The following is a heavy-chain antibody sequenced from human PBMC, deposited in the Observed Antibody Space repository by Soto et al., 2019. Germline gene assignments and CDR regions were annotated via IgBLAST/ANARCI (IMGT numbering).Heavy chain of an antibody. Sequence: QMQLQESGPGLVKPSQTLSLTCTVSGGSIGGGGFYWTWVRLRPGEGLEWIGNIYYSGSVYYKPSLEGRIAMCIDTAKNQFSLILPSVTVADTALYYCVGVVIVTTKYMFDLWGPGTMVAASS. CDR2: IYYSGSV. CDR1: GGSIGGGGFY. J-gene: IGHJ3*01. CDR3: VGVVIVTTKYMFDL. V-gene: IGHV4-31*02. D-gene: IGHD2-21*01.